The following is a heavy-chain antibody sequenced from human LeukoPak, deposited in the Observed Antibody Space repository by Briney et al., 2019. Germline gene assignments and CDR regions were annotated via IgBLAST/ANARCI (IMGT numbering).Heavy chain of an antibody. J-gene: IGHJ4*02. CDR2: IYYSGST. V-gene: IGHV4-59*01. CDR1: GGSISSFY. Sequence: SETLSLTCTVSGGSISSFYWSWIRQPPGKGLEWIGYIYYSGSTNYNPSLKSRVTISVDTSKNQFSLKLSSVTAADTALYYCARSRGYFDYWGQGTLVTVS. D-gene: IGHD6-13*01. CDR3: ARSRGYFDY.